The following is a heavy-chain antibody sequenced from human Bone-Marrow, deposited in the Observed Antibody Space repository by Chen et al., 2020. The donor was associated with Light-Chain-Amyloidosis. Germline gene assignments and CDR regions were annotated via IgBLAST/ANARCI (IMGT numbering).Heavy chain of an antibody. Sequence: GLVKPGWSLRLSCAASGFTFASYTMNWVRQAPGKGLEWVSSIDSSGTYINYADSTRGRFSISRDNAKNSLYLQITSLRAEDTAVYYCARDQVEYKFFYYMDVWGKGTTVTVSS. D-gene: IGHD6-6*01. CDR3: ARDQVEYKFFYYMDV. CDR2: IDSSGTYI. V-gene: IGHV3-21*06. CDR1: GFTFASYT. J-gene: IGHJ6*03.